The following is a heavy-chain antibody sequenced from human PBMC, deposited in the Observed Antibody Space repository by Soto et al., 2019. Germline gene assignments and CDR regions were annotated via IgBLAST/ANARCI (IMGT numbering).Heavy chain of an antibody. CDR2: IIPIFGTA. Sequence: SVKVSCKASGGTFSSYAISWVRQAPGQGLEWMGGIIPIFGTANYAQKFQGRVTITADESTSTAYMELSSLRSEDTAVYYCATPLGGGDSLYYFDYWGQGTLVTVSS. D-gene: IGHD2-21*02. CDR1: GGTFSSYA. J-gene: IGHJ4*02. V-gene: IGHV1-69*13. CDR3: ATPLGGGDSLYYFDY.